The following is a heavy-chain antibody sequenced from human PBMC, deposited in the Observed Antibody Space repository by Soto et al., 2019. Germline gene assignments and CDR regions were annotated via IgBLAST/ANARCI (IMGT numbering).Heavy chain of an antibody. Sequence: QLQLQESGSGLVKPSQTLSLTCAVSGGSISSGGYSWNWIRQPPGKGLEWIGYIYHTGPTDYNPSLKSRVTISIDRSKNQFSLKLTSVTAADTAMYYCARAFYSTFWLNPWGQGTLVTVSS. D-gene: IGHD4-4*01. J-gene: IGHJ5*02. CDR1: GGSISSGGYS. V-gene: IGHV4-30-2*01. CDR2: IYHTGPT. CDR3: ARAFYSTFWLNP.